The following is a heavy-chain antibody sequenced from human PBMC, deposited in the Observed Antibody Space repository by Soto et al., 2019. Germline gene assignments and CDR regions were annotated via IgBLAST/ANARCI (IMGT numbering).Heavy chain of an antibody. V-gene: IGHV1-69*06. Sequence: SVKVTCKASGYTFISHAITWVRQAPGQGLEWMGGIIPVFGTPIYAQKFQGRVTISADKSTNTSYLELRSLRSEDTAVYYCARGGGPYDFWSCYPQGMDVWGQGTTVTVSS. CDR3: ARGGGPYDFWSCYPQGMDV. J-gene: IGHJ6*02. CDR2: IIPVFGTP. CDR1: GYTFISHA. D-gene: IGHD3-3*01.